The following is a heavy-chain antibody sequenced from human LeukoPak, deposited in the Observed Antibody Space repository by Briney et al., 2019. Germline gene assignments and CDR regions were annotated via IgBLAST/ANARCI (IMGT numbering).Heavy chain of an antibody. CDR2: INHSGST. V-gene: IGHV4-34*01. CDR1: GGSFSGYY. Sequence: SETLSLTCAVYGGSFSGYYWSWIRQPPGKGLEWIGEINHSGSTNYNPSLKSRVTISVDTSKNQFSLKLSSVTAADTAVYYCARQCKNYYDSSGYYQFYDYWGQGTLVTVSS. J-gene: IGHJ4*02. CDR3: ARQCKNYYDSSGYYQFYDY. D-gene: IGHD3-22*01.